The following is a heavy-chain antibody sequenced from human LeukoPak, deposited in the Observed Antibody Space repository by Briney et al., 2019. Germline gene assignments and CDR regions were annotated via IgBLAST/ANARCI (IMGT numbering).Heavy chain of an antibody. CDR1: GYTFTGYY. CDR2: INPNSGGT. CDR3: ASDLYSSGWYPIPFDY. Sequence: ASVKVSCKASGYTFTGYYMHWGRQAPGQGLEWMGWINPNSGGTNYAKTFQCRVNMTRDTSISTAYMELSRLSSDDPAVHYCASDLYSSGWYPIPFDYWGQGTLVTVSS. J-gene: IGHJ4*02. D-gene: IGHD6-19*01. V-gene: IGHV1-2*02.